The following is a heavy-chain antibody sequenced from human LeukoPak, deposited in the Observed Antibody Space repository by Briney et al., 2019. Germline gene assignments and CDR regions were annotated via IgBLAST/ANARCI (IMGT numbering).Heavy chain of an antibody. CDR2: ISAYNGNT. CDR3: ARQGYCSGGNCYPRLDDAFDI. CDR1: GYTFSRYG. J-gene: IGHJ3*02. Sequence: GASVKVSCKASGYTFSRYGISWVRQAPGQGLEWMGWISAYNGNTDFAQRLQGRVTMTTDTSTNTAYMDLRSLRSDDTAVYYCARQGYCSGGNCYPRLDDAFDIWGQGTMVTVSS. D-gene: IGHD2-15*01. V-gene: IGHV1-18*01.